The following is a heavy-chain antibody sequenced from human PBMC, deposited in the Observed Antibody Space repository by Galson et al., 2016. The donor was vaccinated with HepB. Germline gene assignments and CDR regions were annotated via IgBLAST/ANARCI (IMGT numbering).Heavy chain of an antibody. V-gene: IGHV3-64D*06. Sequence: SLRLSCAVSGFTFHDYSMHWVRQAPGKRLEYVSAITANGDTTYYADSVQGRFTISRDTSKNTFYLQMTSLRSEDTAVYYCMSPYYGDYKNFWGRGTLVTVSS. D-gene: IGHD4-17*01. CDR1: GFTFHDYS. CDR2: ITANGDTT. J-gene: IGHJ4*02. CDR3: MSPYYGDYKNF.